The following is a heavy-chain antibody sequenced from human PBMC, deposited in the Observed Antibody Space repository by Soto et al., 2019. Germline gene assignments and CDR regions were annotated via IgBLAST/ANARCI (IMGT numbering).Heavy chain of an antibody. J-gene: IGHJ4*02. CDR3: ARDRGYCSSTSCYGFDY. D-gene: IGHD2-2*01. V-gene: IGHV1-69*04. CDR1: GCTFSSYT. CDR2: IIPILGIA. Sequence: SVKVSCKASGCTFSSYTISWVRQAPGQGLEWMGRIIPILGIANYAQKFQGRVTITADKSTSTAYMELSSLRSEDTAVYYCARDRGYCSSTSCYGFDYWGQGTLVTVSS.